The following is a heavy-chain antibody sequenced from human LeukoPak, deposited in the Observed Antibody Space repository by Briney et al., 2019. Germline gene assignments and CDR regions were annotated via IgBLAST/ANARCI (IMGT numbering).Heavy chain of an antibody. Sequence: SETLSLTCTVSGYSISSGYYWGWIRPPPGKGLEWIGSIYHSGSTYYNPSLKSRVTISVDTSKNQFSLKLSSVTAADTAVYYCARIEDYYDSSGYPQGFDYWGQGTLVTVSS. CDR3: ARIEDYYDSSGYPQGFDY. CDR2: IYHSGST. CDR1: GYSISSGYY. J-gene: IGHJ4*02. V-gene: IGHV4-38-2*02. D-gene: IGHD3-22*01.